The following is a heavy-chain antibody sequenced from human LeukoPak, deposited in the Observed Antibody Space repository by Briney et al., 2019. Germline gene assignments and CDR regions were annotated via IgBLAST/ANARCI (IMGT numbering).Heavy chain of an antibody. D-gene: IGHD1-7*01. CDR1: GYSFTSYW. Sequence: KSGESLKISCKGSGYSFTSYWIAWVRQMPGKGLEWMGIISPGDSHTRYSPSFQGQVTISADKSISTAYLQWSSLKASDTAMYYCARHAASIITGTTGWFDPWGQGTLVTVSS. V-gene: IGHV5-51*01. CDR3: ARHAASIITGTTGWFDP. J-gene: IGHJ5*02. CDR2: ISPGDSHT.